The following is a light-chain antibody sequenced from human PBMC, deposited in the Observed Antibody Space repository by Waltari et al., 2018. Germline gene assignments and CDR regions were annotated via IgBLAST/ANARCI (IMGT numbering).Light chain of an antibody. J-gene: IGKJ2*01. Sequence: DIQMTQSPSTLSASVGARVTITCRASQSISSWLAWYQQKPGKAPKLLIYKASTLQSGVPSRFSGSGSGTDFTLTISSLQPDDFATYYCQQYHSYSYTFGQGTKLEIK. CDR1: QSISSW. CDR2: KAS. CDR3: QQYHSYSYT. V-gene: IGKV1-5*03.